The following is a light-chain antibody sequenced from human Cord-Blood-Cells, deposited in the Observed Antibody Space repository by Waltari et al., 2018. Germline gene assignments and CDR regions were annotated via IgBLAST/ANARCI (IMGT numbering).Light chain of an antibody. V-gene: IGLV2-23*03. CDR3: CSYAGSSTFVV. CDR2: EGS. J-gene: IGLJ2*01. Sequence: QSALTQPASVSGSPGQSLTISCTGTSSYVGRYNLVSWYQQHPGKAPKLMIYEGSKRPSGVSNRFSGSKSGNTASLTISGLQAEDEADYYCCSYAGSSTFVVFGGGTKLTVL. CDR1: SSYVGRYNL.